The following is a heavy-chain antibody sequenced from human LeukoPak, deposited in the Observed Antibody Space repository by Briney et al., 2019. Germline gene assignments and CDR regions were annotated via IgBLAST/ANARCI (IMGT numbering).Heavy chain of an antibody. V-gene: IGHV1-2*02. D-gene: IGHD3-10*01. CDR3: ARDLWFGEPYLDY. J-gene: IGHJ4*02. CDR2: INPNSGGT. Sequence: ASVKVSCKTSGYTFTGYHLHWLRQAPGHGPEWMGWINPNSGGTNYAQKFQGRVTMTRDTSISTAYMELSRLRSDDTAVYYCARDLWFGEPYLDYWGQGTLVTVSS. CDR1: GYTFTGYH.